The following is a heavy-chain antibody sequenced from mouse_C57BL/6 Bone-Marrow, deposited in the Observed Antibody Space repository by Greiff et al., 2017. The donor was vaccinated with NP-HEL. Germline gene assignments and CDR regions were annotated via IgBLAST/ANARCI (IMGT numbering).Heavy chain of an antibody. CDR3: ARPDYGSSPFAY. D-gene: IGHD1-1*01. J-gene: IGHJ3*01. Sequence: LVESGAELVRPGTSVKVSCKASGYAFTNYLIEWVKQRPGQGLEWIGVINPGSGGTNYNEKFKGKATLTADKSSSTAYMQLSSLTSEDSAVYFCARPDYGSSPFAYWGQGTLVTVSA. V-gene: IGHV1-54*01. CDR2: INPGSGGT. CDR1: GYAFTNYL.